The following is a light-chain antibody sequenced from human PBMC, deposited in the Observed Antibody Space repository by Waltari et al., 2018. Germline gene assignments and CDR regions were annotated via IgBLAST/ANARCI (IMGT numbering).Light chain of an antibody. J-gene: IGKJ1*01. CDR1: QGISSD. CDR3: QQSKIWPA. Sequence: EIVMTQSPATLSVSPGERAPLSCRASQGISSDLAWYQQKPGQAPRLLIFGASTRDTGVPARFSGSGSGTEFTLTISSLQSEDFGVYYCQQSKIWPAFGQGTKVEIK. CDR2: GAS. V-gene: IGKV3-15*01.